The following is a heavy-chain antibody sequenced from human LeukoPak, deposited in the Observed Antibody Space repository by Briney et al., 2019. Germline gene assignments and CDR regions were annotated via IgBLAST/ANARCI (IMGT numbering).Heavy chain of an antibody. CDR3: ARCESSSSSWGYYYMDV. D-gene: IGHD6-6*01. CDR2: IIPIFGTA. Sequence: GAPVKVSCKASGGTFSSYAISWVRQAPGQGLEWMGGIIPIFGTANYAQKFQGRVTITADESTSTAYMELSSLRSEDTAVYYCARCESSSSSWGYYYMDVWGKGTTVTVSS. CDR1: GGTFSSYA. J-gene: IGHJ6*03. V-gene: IGHV1-69*01.